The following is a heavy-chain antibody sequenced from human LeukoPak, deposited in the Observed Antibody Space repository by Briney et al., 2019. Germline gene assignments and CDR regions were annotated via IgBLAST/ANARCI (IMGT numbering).Heavy chain of an antibody. CDR2: ISSSSSYI. Sequence: GGSLRLSCAASGFTFSSYEMNWVRQAPGKGLEWVSSISSSSSYIYYADSVKGRFTISRDNAKNSLYLQMNSLRAEDTAVYYCALAATDDAFDIWGQGTMVTVSS. D-gene: IGHD6-6*01. V-gene: IGHV3-21*01. CDR1: GFTFSSYE. CDR3: ALAATDDAFDI. J-gene: IGHJ3*02.